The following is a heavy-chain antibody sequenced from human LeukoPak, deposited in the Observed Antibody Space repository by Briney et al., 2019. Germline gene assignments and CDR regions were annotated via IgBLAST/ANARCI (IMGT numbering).Heavy chain of an antibody. V-gene: IGHV3-74*01. Sequence: GGSLRLSCAASGFSFSSHWMHWVRQDPGKGLVWVSGMNSDGTNYADSVKGRFTISRDNAKNTLYLQMNSLRADDTAVYYCARGYGDYFLYFDYWGQGALVTVSS. CDR1: GFSFSSHW. J-gene: IGHJ4*02. CDR2: MNSDGTN. CDR3: ARGYGDYFLYFDY. D-gene: IGHD4-17*01.